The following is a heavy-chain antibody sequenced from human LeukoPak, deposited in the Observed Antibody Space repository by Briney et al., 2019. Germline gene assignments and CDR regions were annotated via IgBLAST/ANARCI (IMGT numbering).Heavy chain of an antibody. CDR2: IIHILGIA. D-gene: IGHD3-22*01. CDR1: GGTFSSYA. Sequence: WASVKVSCKASGGTFSSYAISWVRQAPGQGLEWMGRIIHILGIANYSQKFPGRVTITAHKSTSTAYMDLSSLRSEDTAVYYCAREYYDSSGYHYYYGMDVWGQGTTVTVSS. J-gene: IGHJ6*02. CDR3: AREYYDSSGYHYYYGMDV. V-gene: IGHV1-69*04.